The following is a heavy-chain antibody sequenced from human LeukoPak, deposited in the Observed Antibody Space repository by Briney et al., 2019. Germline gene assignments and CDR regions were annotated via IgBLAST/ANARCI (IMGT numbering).Heavy chain of an antibody. CDR3: TTGRKYQLLGYSYDPYYYYMDV. V-gene: IGHV3-15*01. CDR1: GFTFSNAW. D-gene: IGHD2-2*01. Sequence: GGSLRLSCAASGFTFSNAWMSWVRQAPGKGLEWVGRIKSKTDGGTTDYAAPVKGRFTISRDDSKNTLYLQMNSLKTEDTAVYYCTTGRKYQLLGYSYDPYYYYMDVWGKGTTVTVSS. J-gene: IGHJ6*03. CDR2: IKSKTDGGTT.